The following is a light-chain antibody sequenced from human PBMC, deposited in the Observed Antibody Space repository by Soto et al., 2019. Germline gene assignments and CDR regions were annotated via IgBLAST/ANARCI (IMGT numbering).Light chain of an antibody. Sequence: AIQLTQSPSSLSASVGDRVTITCRASQGISSALAWYQQKPGEAPKSLIYGASSLHSGVPSRFSGSGSGTDFTLTISSLQAEDFATYYCQQFNNYPLTFGQGTRLEMK. CDR3: QQFNNYPLT. V-gene: IGKV1D-13*01. CDR2: GAS. J-gene: IGKJ5*01. CDR1: QGISSA.